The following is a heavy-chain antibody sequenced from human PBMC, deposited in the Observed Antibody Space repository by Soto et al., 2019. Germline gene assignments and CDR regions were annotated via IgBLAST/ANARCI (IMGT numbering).Heavy chain of an antibody. J-gene: IGHJ6*02. D-gene: IGHD3-3*01. CDR3: AISTWSGSYFTMAV. Sequence: QVQLVQSGAEVKKPGSSVKVSCKASGSSFSNYGINWVRQAPGQGLEWMGWISSYNDNTKYAQKLQGRVTMTADFSAGIYYVIIRNLRADDMAVYYCAISTWSGSYFTMAVWGHGTTVTVS. V-gene: IGHV1-18*03. CDR2: ISSYNDNT. CDR1: GSSFSNYG.